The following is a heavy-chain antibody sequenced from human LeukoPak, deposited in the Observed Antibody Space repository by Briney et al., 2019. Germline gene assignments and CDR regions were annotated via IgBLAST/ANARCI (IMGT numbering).Heavy chain of an antibody. D-gene: IGHD2-2*01. CDR3: ARGTHIVVVPAAPPHYYYYGMDV. V-gene: IGHV3-21*01. CDR1: GFTFSSYS. Sequence: PGGSLRLSCAASGFTFSSYSMNWVRHAPGKGLEWVSSISSSSSYIYYADSVKGRFTISRDNAKNSLYLQMNSLRAEDTAVYYCARGTHIVVVPAAPPHYYYYGMDVWGQGTTVTVSS. J-gene: IGHJ6*02. CDR2: ISSSSSYI.